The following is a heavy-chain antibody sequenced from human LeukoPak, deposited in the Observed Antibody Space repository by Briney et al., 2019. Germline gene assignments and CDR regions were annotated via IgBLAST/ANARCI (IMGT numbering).Heavy chain of an antibody. CDR3: ARDHLPAYFYGSGTKGHDAFDI. J-gene: IGHJ3*02. CDR1: GGTFSSYA. CDR2: IIPIVGTA. V-gene: IGHV1-69*06. D-gene: IGHD3-10*01. Sequence: GGSVRVSCKASGGTFSSYAISWVRQAPGQGLEWMGGIIPIVGTANYAQTLKGRVTITADKAKSTAYMEMSSLRAEDTAVYYCARDHLPAYFYGSGTKGHDAFDIWGQGTMVTVSS.